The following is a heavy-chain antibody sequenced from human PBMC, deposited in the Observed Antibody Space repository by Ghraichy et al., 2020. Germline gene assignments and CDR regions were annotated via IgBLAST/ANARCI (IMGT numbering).Heavy chain of an antibody. V-gene: IGHV3-21*01. J-gene: IGHJ4*02. Sequence: SLLLSCAASGFTFTSYNMNWVRQTPGKGLEWISSISTSSYDIYYAASVKGRFTTSRDNAKNSLFLQLNSLRAEDTAVYYCARVNNGGYGALDHWGQGTLVTVSS. D-gene: IGHD3-22*01. CDR1: GFTFTSYN. CDR2: ISTSSYDI. CDR3: ARVNNGGYGALDH.